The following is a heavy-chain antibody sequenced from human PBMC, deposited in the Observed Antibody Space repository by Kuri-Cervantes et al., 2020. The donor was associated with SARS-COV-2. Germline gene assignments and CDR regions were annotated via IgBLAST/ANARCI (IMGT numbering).Heavy chain of an antibody. J-gene: IGHJ4*02. CDR1: GGSISRHY. D-gene: IGHD6-13*01. CDR2: LDTSGTT. Sequence: SETLSLTCTVSGGSISRHYWSWIRQPPGKGLEWIGHLDTSGTTTYNPSLTSRVTISLDTSSNQVSLRLTSATAADTAVYYCAGDDPCSPKKFDYCGQGIPVTVSS. V-gene: IGHV4-4*09. CDR3: AGDDPCSPKKFDY.